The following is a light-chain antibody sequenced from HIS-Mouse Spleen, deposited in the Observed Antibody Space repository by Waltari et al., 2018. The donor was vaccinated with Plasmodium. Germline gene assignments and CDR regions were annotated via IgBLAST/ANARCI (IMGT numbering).Light chain of an antibody. J-gene: IGLJ1*01. V-gene: IGLV2-11*01. CDR2: HVS. CDR1: SSSVGGYNY. Sequence: QSALTQPRSVSGSPGLSVTISCTGTSSSVGGYNYVSWYQQHPGKAPKLMIYHVSKRPSGVPHRFAGSKSGNTASLTISGLQAEDEADYYCSSYAGSYTYVFGTGTKVTVL. CDR3: SSYAGSYTYV.